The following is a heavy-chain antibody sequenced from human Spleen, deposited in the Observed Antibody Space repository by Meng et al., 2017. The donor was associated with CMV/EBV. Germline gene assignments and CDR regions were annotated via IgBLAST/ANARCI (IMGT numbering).Heavy chain of an antibody. V-gene: IGHV1-69*10. Sequence: SVKVSCKASGGTFSNYAISWVRQAPGQGLEWMGGIIPVLAITNYAQKFQGRVTITADKSTSTAYMELSSLRSEDTAVYYCARDLEVQGESWVIEVEPAAASFDYWGQGTLVTVS. CDR3: ARDLEVQGESWVIEVEPAAASFDY. CDR2: IIPVLAIT. D-gene: IGHD2-2*01. CDR1: GGTFSNYA. J-gene: IGHJ4*02.